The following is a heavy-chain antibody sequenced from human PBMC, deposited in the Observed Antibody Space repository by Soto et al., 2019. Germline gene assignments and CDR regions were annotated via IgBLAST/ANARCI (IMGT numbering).Heavy chain of an antibody. CDR3: ARGFVAMMATIPEIDY. D-gene: IGHD5-12*01. CDR2: IWYDGSNK. V-gene: IGHV3-33*01. CDR1: GFTFSSYG. Sequence: QVQLVESGGGVVQPGRSLRLSCAASGFTFSSYGMHWVRQAPGKGLEWVAVIWYDGSNKYYADSVKGRFTISRDNSKNTLYLQMNSLRAEDTAVYYCARGFVAMMATIPEIDYWGQGTLVTVSS. J-gene: IGHJ4*02.